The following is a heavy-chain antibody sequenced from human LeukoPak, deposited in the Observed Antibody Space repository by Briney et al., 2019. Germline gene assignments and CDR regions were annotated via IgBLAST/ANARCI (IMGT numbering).Heavy chain of an antibody. D-gene: IGHD4-17*01. CDR3: AETVTLMYGIDV. Sequence: SETLSLTCAVYGGSFSGYYWSWIRQPPGKGLEWIGEINHSGSTNYDPSLKSRVTISVDTSKNQFSLKLSSVTAADTAVYYCAETVTLMYGIDVWGQGTTVTVSS. J-gene: IGHJ6*02. V-gene: IGHV4-34*01. CDR1: GGSFSGYY. CDR2: INHSGST.